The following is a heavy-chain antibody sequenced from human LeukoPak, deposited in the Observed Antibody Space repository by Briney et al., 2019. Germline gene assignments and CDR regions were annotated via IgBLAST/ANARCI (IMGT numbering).Heavy chain of an antibody. CDR2: TYKGSST. CDR1: GFSVSNNY. D-gene: IGHD3-9*01. CDR3: ARDRYDLLTGSTSSFYYGMDV. V-gene: IGHV3-53*01. Sequence: GGSLRLSCAASGFSVSNNYINWVRQTPGKGLEWVSVTYKGSSTFYADSVRGRFTVSTDSSSNTLYLQMSSLRAGDTAVYYCARDRYDLLTGSTSSFYYGMDVWGQETSVTVYS. J-gene: IGHJ6*02.